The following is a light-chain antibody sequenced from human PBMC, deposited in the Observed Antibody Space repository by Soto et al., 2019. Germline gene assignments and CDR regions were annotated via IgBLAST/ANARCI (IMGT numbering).Light chain of an antibody. CDR2: GAS. Sequence: IVMTQSPATLSVSPGEGATLSCRASQSVSNDLVWYQQKPGQAPRLLIYGASTRATGIPARFSGSGSGTEFSLTISSLQSEDFAVYYCQKNDEWTAYTFGQGTRLEIK. J-gene: IGKJ2*01. V-gene: IGKV3-15*01. CDR1: QSVSND. CDR3: QKNDEWTAYT.